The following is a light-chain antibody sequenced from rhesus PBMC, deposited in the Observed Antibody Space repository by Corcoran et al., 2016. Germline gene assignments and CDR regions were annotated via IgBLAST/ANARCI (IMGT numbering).Light chain of an antibody. V-gene: IGKV2-104*02. J-gene: IGKJ3*01. Sequence: DIVMTQTPLSLPVTPGEPASISCRSSQSLLDSEDGHTYLDWYLQRPGQSPQLLIYEVSNRASGVPDRVSGTGSDTDFTLKISRMEAEDVWVYYCMQALEFPFTFGPGTKLDIK. CDR3: MQALEFPFT. CDR2: EVS. CDR1: QSLLDSEDGHTY.